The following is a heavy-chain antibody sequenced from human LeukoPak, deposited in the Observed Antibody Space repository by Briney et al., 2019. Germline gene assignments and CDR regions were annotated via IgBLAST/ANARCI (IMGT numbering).Heavy chain of an antibody. CDR3: AKGRRHSSGYLNWFDP. CDR1: GFTFSSYG. CDR2: ISYDGSNK. Sequence: GGSLRLSCAASGFTFSSYGMHWVRQAPGKGLEWVAVISYDGSNKYYADSVKGRFTISRDNSKNTLYLQMNSLRAEDTAVYYCAKGRRHSSGYLNWFDPWGQGTLVTVSS. J-gene: IGHJ5*02. D-gene: IGHD3-22*01. V-gene: IGHV3-30*18.